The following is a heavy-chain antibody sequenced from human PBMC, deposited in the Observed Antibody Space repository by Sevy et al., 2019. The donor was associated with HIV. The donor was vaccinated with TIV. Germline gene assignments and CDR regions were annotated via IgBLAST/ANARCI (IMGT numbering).Heavy chain of an antibody. J-gene: IGHJ5*02. Sequence: GGSLRLSCEASGFTFSSYAMSWVRQAPGKGLEWVSAISGSGSTTYYADSVKGRFTISRDNSKNTLYLQMSSLRAEDTAVYCCAKDHCSSTTCYPYYWFDPWGQGTLVTVSS. CDR2: ISGSGSTT. D-gene: IGHD2-2*01. V-gene: IGHV3-23*01. CDR3: AKDHCSSTTCYPYYWFDP. CDR1: GFTFSSYA.